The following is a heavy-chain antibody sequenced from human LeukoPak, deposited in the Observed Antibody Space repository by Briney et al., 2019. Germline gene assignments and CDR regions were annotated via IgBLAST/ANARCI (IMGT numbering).Heavy chain of an antibody. V-gene: IGHV3-43*02. Sequence: GGSLRLSCAASGFTFDDYAMHWVRQAPGKGLEWVSLISGDGGSTYYTDSVKGRFTISRDNSKNSLYLQMNSLRTEDTDLCYCAKAHSGYPNWFDPWGQGTLVTVSS. CDR3: AKAHSGYPNWFDP. CDR1: GFTFDDYA. CDR2: ISGDGGST. D-gene: IGHD3-22*01. J-gene: IGHJ5*02.